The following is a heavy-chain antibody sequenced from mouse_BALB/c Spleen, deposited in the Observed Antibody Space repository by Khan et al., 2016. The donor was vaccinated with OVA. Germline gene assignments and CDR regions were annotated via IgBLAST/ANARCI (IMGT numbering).Heavy chain of an antibody. D-gene: IGHD1-1*02. V-gene: IGHV5-6*01. CDR3: ARLAYYYNSETFAY. CDR2: IISGGHYT. J-gene: IGHJ3*01. CDR1: GFTFSTYG. Sequence: EVELVESGGDLVKTGGSLKLSCAASGFTFSTYGMSWVSQTPDKRLEWVATIISGGHYTYYIDSVKGRFTISRDNAKNFLYLQMTSLRSEDTAMNYCARLAYYYNSETFAYWGQGTLVTVSA.